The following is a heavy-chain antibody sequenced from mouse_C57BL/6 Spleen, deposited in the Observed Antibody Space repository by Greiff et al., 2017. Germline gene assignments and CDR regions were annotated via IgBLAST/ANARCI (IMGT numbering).Heavy chain of an antibody. CDR1: GYSITSDY. CDR2: ISYSGST. D-gene: IGHD1-1*01. CDR3: ARYKTTVVAEDWYFDV. V-gene: IGHV3-8*01. J-gene: IGHJ1*03. Sequence: EVKVVESGPGLAKPSQTLSLTCSVTGYSITSDYWNWIRKFPGNKLEYMGYISYSGSTYYNPSLKSRISITRDTSKNQYYLQLNSVTTEDTATYYCARYKTTVVAEDWYFDVWGTGTTVTVSS.